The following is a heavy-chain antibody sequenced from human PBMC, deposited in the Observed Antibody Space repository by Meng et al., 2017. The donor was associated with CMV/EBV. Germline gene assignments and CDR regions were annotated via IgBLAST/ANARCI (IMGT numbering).Heavy chain of an antibody. Sequence: GESLKISCAASGFTFSSYSMNWVRQAPGKGLEWVSSISSSSSYIYYADSVKGRFTISRDNAKNSLYLQMNSLRAEDTAVYYCARDGGDCSSTSCYTHGYYGMDVWGQGTTVTVSS. D-gene: IGHD2-2*02. CDR1: GFTFSSYS. CDR3: ARDGGDCSSTSCYTHGYYGMDV. V-gene: IGHV3-21*01. J-gene: IGHJ6*02. CDR2: ISSSSSYI.